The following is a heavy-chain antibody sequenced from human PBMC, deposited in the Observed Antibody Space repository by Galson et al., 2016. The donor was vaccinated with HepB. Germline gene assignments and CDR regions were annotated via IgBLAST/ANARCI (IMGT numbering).Heavy chain of an antibody. D-gene: IGHD1/OR15-1a*01. J-gene: IGHJ4*02. V-gene: IGHV1-18*01. Sequence: SVKVSCKASGYNFMYNGLSWLRQAPGQGLEWMGWIRAHNTTTNLVHYAQKFQGRVTMTTETSTNTAYVELRSLRPDDTALYFCARDGNHNDWDNMLDFWGQGVLVTVSS. CDR1: GYNFMYNG. CDR3: ARDGNHNDWDNMLDF. CDR2: IRAHNTTT.